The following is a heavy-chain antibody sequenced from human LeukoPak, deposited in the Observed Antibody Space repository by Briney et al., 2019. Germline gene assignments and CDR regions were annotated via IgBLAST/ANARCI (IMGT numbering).Heavy chain of an antibody. Sequence: GGSLRLSCATSGFHFSNYGMNWVRQAPGRGLEWVSSFSGSGGSTYYADSVKGRFTISRDNAKNTVYLQMNNLRAEDTALYYCASQAYSSSPSIGYWGQGTLVTVSS. CDR3: ASQAYSSSPSIGY. CDR1: GFHFSNYG. V-gene: IGHV3-23*01. D-gene: IGHD6-6*01. CDR2: FSGSGGST. J-gene: IGHJ4*02.